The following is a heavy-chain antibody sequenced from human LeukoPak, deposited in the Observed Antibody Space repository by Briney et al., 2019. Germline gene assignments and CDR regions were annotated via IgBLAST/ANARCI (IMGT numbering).Heavy chain of an antibody. CDR2: IYYSGST. Sequence: SETLSLTCTVSGGSISSYYWSWIRQPPGKGLEWIGYIYYSGSTNYNPSLKSRVTISVDTSKNQFSLKLSSVTAADTAVYYCARDCIAAAGFYYYYYGMDVWGQGTTVTVSS. V-gene: IGHV4-59*12. D-gene: IGHD6-13*01. CDR1: GGSISSYY. J-gene: IGHJ6*02. CDR3: ARDCIAAAGFYYYYYGMDV.